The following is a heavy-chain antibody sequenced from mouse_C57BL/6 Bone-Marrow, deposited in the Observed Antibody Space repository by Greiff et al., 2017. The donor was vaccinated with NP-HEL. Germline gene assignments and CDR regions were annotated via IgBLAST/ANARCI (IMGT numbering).Heavy chain of an antibody. CDR1: GYTFTDYE. V-gene: IGHV1-15*01. J-gene: IGHJ4*01. Sequence: VQLQESGAELVRPGASVTLSCKASGYTFTDYEMHWVKQTPVHGLEWIGAIDPETGGTAYNYKFKGKAILTADKSSSTAYMELRSLTSEDSAVYYCTRLRYSKDYYAMDYWGQGTSVTVSS. CDR3: TRLRYSKDYYAMDY. CDR2: IDPETGGT. D-gene: IGHD2-5*01.